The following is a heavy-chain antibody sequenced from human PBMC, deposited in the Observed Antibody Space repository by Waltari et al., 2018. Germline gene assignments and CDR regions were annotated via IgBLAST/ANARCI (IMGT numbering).Heavy chain of an antibody. CDR2: IYTSGST. V-gene: IGHV4-4*07. Sequence: QVQLQESGPGLVKPSETLSLTCTVPGGPISSYYWTWTRQPAGKGLEWIGRIYTSGSTNYNPSLKSRVTMSVDTSKNQFSLKLSSVTAADTAVYYCARELGGSSSESYFDYWGQGTLVTVSS. J-gene: IGHJ4*02. D-gene: IGHD6-6*01. CDR3: ARELGGSSSESYFDY. CDR1: GGPISSYY.